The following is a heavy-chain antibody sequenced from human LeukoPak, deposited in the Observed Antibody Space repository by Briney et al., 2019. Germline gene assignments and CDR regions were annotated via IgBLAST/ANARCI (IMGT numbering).Heavy chain of an antibody. D-gene: IGHD3-22*01. CDR2: ISYDGSNK. CDR3: AKDSSGYYRNFDY. V-gene: IGHV3-30*18. J-gene: IGHJ4*02. Sequence: PGGSLRLSCAASGFTFSSYAMSWVRQAPGKGLEWVAVISYDGSNKYYADSVKGRFTISRDNSKNTLYLQMNSLRAEDTAVYYCAKDSSGYYRNFDYWGQGTLVTVSS. CDR1: GFTFSSYA.